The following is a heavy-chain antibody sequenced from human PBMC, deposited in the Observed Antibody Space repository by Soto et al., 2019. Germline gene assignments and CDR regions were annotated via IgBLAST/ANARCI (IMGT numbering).Heavy chain of an antibody. Sequence: QLQLQESGSGLVNRSQTLSLTCAVSGDSISSGGYAWTWIRQAPGKGLEWIGYIYLTGVTYYNPSLKSRDTISVDKSKRQFSLRVSYVTAADTAVYYCARGHYGGHAMDVWGQGTTVTVSS. CDR2: IYLTGVT. CDR3: ARGHYGGHAMDV. J-gene: IGHJ6*02. V-gene: IGHV4-30-2*01. CDR1: GDSISSGGYA. D-gene: IGHD4-17*01.